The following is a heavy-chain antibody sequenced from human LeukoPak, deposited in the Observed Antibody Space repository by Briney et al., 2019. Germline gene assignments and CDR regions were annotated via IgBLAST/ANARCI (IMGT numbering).Heavy chain of an antibody. V-gene: IGHV5-51*01. Sequence: GESLKISCKGSGYSFTSYWIGWVRQMPGKGLEWMGIIYPGDSDTRYSPSFQGQVTISADKSISTAYLQWSSLKASDTAMYYCARLAGIVVVVAATDDAFDIWGQGTMVIVSS. CDR3: ARLAGIVVVVAATDDAFDI. CDR2: IYPGDSDT. CDR1: GYSFTSYW. D-gene: IGHD2-15*01. J-gene: IGHJ3*02.